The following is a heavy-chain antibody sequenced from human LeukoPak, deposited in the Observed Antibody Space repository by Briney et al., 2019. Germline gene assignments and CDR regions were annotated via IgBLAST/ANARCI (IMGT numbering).Heavy chain of an antibody. V-gene: IGHV4-59*08. CDR3: ARQWGVWGSYRPAAFDI. J-gene: IGHJ3*02. CDR1: GGSISSYY. D-gene: IGHD3-16*02. CDR2: IYYSGST. Sequence: PSETLSLTCTVSGGSISSYYWSWIRQPPGKGLEWIGYIYYSGSTNYNPSLKSRVTISVDTSKNQFSLKLSSVTAADTAVYYCARQWGVWGSYRPAAFDIWGQGTMVTVSS.